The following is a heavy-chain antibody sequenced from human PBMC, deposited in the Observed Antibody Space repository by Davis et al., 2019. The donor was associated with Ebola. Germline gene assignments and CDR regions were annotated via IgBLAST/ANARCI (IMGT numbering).Heavy chain of an antibody. J-gene: IGHJ6*02. V-gene: IGHV5-10-1*01. CDR3: ARHWDYSNFYKYYGMDV. CDR2: IDPTDSYT. D-gene: IGHD4-11*01. CDR1: GYSFTSYW. Sequence: PGGSLRLSCKGSGYSFTSYWISWVRQMPGKGLEWMGKIDPTDSYTNYSPSFQGHVTISADKSISTAYLQWSSLKASDTATYYCARHWDYSNFYKYYGMDVWGQGTTVSVSS.